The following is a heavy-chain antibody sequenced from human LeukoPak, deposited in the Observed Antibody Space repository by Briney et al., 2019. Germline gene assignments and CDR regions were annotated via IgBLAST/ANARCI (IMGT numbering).Heavy chain of an antibody. CDR2: VHTSGTT. V-gene: IGHV4-4*07. Sequence: PSETLSLTCTVSGVSISSYHWSWIRQPAGKGLEWIGRVHTSGTTDYNPSLKSRVTMSVDTSKNQLSLMLTSVTAADTAVYYCARGGLYSHGYSYFDYWGQGTLVTVSS. D-gene: IGHD5-18*01. J-gene: IGHJ4*02. CDR3: ARGGLYSHGYSYFDY. CDR1: GVSISSYH.